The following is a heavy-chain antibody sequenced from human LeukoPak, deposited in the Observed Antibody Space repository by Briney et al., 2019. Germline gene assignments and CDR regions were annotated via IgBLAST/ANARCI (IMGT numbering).Heavy chain of an antibody. J-gene: IGHJ4*02. V-gene: IGHV4-4*07. CDR2: IYTSGST. CDR3: ATGGGIAVAHA. CDR1: GGSISSYY. Sequence: SETLSLTCTVSGGSISSYYWSWLRQPAGKGLEWIGRIYTSGSTNYNPSLKSRVTMSVDTSKNQFSLKLSSVTAADTAAYYCATGGGIAVAHAWGQGIVVTVSS. D-gene: IGHD6-19*01.